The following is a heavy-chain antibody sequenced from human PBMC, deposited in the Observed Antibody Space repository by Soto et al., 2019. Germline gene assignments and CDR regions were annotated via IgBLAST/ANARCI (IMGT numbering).Heavy chain of an antibody. CDR2: ISGSGVST. CDR1: GGSISTYY. J-gene: IGHJ5*02. Sequence: ETLSLTCTVSGGSISTYYWSWVRQAPGKGLEWGSVISGSGVSTNYADAVKGRFTISRDNAKNTLYLQMNSLRAEDTAVYYCARGHRSFDPWGQGTLVTVSS. CDR3: ARGHRSFDP. V-gene: IGHV3-23*01.